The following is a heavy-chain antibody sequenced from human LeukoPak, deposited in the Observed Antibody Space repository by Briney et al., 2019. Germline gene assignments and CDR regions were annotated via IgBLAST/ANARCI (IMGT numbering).Heavy chain of an antibody. CDR2: INPNSGGT. V-gene: IGHV1-2*02. CDR1: GYTFTGYY. Sequence: ASVKVSCKASGYTFTGYYMHWVRQAPGQGLEWMGWINPNSGGTNYAQKFQGRVTMTRDTSISTAYMELRSLRSDDTAVYYCAREGDTAMVHDAFDIWGQGTMVTVSS. CDR3: AREGDTAMVHDAFDI. D-gene: IGHD5-18*01. J-gene: IGHJ3*02.